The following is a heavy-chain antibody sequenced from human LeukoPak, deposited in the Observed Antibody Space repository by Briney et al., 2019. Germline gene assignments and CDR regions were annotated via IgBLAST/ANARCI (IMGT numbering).Heavy chain of an antibody. D-gene: IGHD2-2*01. CDR2: ISSSSSYI. CDR1: GFTFSSYS. J-gene: IGHJ3*02. V-gene: IGHV3-21*01. CDR3: ARMWGQLLTNAFDI. Sequence: PGGSLRLSCAASGFTFSSYSMNWVRQAPGKGLEWVSSISSSSSYIYYADSVKGRFTISRDNAKNSLYLQMNSLRAEDTAVYYCARMWGQLLTNAFDIWRQGTMVTVSS.